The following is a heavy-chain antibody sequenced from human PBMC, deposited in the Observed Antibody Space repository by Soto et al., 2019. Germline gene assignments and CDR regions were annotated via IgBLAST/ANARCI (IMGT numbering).Heavy chain of an antibody. CDR2: INPSGGST. CDR1: GYTFTSYY. Sequence: GASVKVSCKASGYTFTSYYMHWVRQAPGQGLEWMGIINPSGGSTSYAQKFQGRVTMTRDTSTSTVYMELSSLGSEDTAVYYCARDSGHYVFDYWGQGTLVTVSS. J-gene: IGHJ4*02. V-gene: IGHV1-46*01. D-gene: IGHD3-16*01. CDR3: ARDSGHYVFDY.